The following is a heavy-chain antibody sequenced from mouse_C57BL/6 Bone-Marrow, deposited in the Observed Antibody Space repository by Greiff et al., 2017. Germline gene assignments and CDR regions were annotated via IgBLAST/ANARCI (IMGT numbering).Heavy chain of an antibody. D-gene: IGHD1-1*01. CDR1: GYTFTDYY. Sequence: EVQLQQSGPVLVKPGASVKMSCKASGYTFTDYYMNWVKQSHGKSLEWIGVINPYNGGTSYNQKFKGKATLTVDKSSSTAYMELNSLTSEDSAVYYCESVYYGISYDYWGQGTTLTVSS. J-gene: IGHJ2*01. CDR3: ESVYYGISYDY. V-gene: IGHV1-19*01. CDR2: INPYNGGT.